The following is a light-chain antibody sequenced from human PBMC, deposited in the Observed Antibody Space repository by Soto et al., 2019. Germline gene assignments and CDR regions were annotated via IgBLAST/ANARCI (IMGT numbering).Light chain of an antibody. CDR1: QSVSSSY. CDR3: QHYGSSPRIT. V-gene: IGKV3-20*01. Sequence: EIVLTQSPGTLSLSPGERATLSCRASQSVSSSYLAWYQQKPGQAPRLLIYGASRRATGIPDRFSGSGSGTDFTITIIRLEPEDFAVYSCQHYGSSPRITFVQRTRLELK. J-gene: IGKJ5*01. CDR2: GAS.